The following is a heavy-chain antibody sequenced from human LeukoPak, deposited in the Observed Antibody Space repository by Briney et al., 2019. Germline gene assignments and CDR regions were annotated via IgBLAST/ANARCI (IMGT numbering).Heavy chain of an antibody. J-gene: IGHJ4*02. Sequence: PGGSLRLPCAASGFTFSSYAMSWVRQAPGKGLEWVSAISGSGGSTYYADSVKGRFTISRDNSKNTLYLQMNSLRAEDTAVYYCAKAPRAVAGPTGYYFDYWGQGTLVTVSS. CDR1: GFTFSSYA. D-gene: IGHD6-19*01. V-gene: IGHV3-23*01. CDR3: AKAPRAVAGPTGYYFDY. CDR2: ISGSGGST.